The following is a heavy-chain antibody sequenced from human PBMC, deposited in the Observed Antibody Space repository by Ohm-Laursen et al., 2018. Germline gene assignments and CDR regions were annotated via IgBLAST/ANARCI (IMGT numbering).Heavy chain of an antibody. J-gene: IGHJ4*02. V-gene: IGHV3-48*03. CDR3: AKDAATVTASYFHD. Sequence: SLRLSCAASGFTFTNYEMNWVRQAPGKGLEWLSHISDSGTTIYYADSVKGRFTISRDNAKNSLYLQMDSLSADDTALYYCAKDAATVTASYFHDWGQGTLVTVSS. CDR2: ISDSGTTI. D-gene: IGHD2-21*02. CDR1: GFTFTNYE.